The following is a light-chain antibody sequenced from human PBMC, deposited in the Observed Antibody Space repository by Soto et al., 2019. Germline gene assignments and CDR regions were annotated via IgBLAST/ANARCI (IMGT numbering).Light chain of an antibody. J-gene: IGKJ2*01. V-gene: IGKV1-39*01. CDR1: QSISRL. Sequence: DIQMTQSPSSLSASVGDRVTITCRASQSISRLLNWYQQKPGKAPKLLIYGASNLQSGVPSRFSGSGSGTDFTLTISSLQPEDFATFFCQQSFSTPYTFGQGTKVDIK. CDR3: QQSFSTPYT. CDR2: GAS.